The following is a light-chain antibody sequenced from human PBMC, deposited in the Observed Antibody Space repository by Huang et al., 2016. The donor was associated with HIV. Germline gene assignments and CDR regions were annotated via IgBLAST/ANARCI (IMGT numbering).Light chain of an antibody. CDR1: QSIDSH. Sequence: EIVLTQSPVTLSLSPGERATLSCRASQSIDSHLAWYQQKPGQAPKLLIYDASNRATDIPARFSGSGSGTDFTLTISSLEPEDFAVYYCQQRSNWSPYTFGQGTKVEIK. CDR2: DAS. CDR3: QQRSNWSPYT. J-gene: IGKJ2*01. V-gene: IGKV3-11*01.